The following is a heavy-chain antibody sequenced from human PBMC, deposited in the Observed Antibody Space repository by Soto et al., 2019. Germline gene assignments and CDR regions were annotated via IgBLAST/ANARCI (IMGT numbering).Heavy chain of an antibody. CDR3: ASQIGGVIAAAGYYYGMDV. J-gene: IGHJ6*02. CDR2: IIPIFGTA. Sequence: QVQLVQSGAEVKKPGSSVKVSCKASGGTFSSYAISWVRQAPGQGLEWMGGIIPIFGTANYAQKFQGRVTITADESTSPAYMELSSLRSEDTAVYYCASQIGGVIAAAGYYYGMDVWGQGTTVTVSS. D-gene: IGHD6-13*01. V-gene: IGHV1-69*01. CDR1: GGTFSSYA.